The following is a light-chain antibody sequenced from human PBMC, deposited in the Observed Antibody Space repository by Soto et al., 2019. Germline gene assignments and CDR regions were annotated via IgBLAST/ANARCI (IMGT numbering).Light chain of an antibody. CDR3: LHSTQLPLT. J-gene: IGKJ4*01. V-gene: IGKV2D-29*01. CDR1: QGSLDSDGKTY. CDR2: EVS. Sequence: MNKTPPSLPVKTGQSASISCRCSQGSLDSDGKTYLYWFLQKSGQPPHLLIYEVSNRLSGVPDRFRGSGSGTDFILEISRVQAEDVGLYYCLHSTQLPLTFGGGTKVDIK.